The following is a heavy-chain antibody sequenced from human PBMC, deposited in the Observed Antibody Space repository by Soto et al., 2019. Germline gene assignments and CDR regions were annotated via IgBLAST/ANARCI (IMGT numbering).Heavy chain of an antibody. J-gene: IGHJ4*02. Sequence: EVQLLESGGGLVQPGGSLRLSCAASGFTFSSYAMSWVRQAPGKGLEWVSAIVGSGGSTYYADSVKGRFTISRDNSKNTLYLQMDSLRAEDTAVYYCAKGDCSGGSCYGSDYWGQGTLVTVSS. CDR2: IVGSGGST. CDR1: GFTFSSYA. D-gene: IGHD2-15*01. V-gene: IGHV3-23*01. CDR3: AKGDCSGGSCYGSDY.